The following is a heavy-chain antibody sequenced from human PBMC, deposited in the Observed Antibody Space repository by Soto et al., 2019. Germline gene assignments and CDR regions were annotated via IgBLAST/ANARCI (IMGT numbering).Heavy chain of an antibody. CDR1: GFTISSNA. D-gene: IGHD1-1*01. Sequence: GGSLRLSCAASGFTISSNAMYWVRQAPGKGLEWVSAISDRGATTHYADSVKGRFTISRDTSKNTLYLRLNTLRADDTAVYYCAKDKPGTTSFDYWGQGTLVTVSS. CDR2: ISDRGATT. V-gene: IGHV3-23*01. CDR3: AKDKPGTTSFDY. J-gene: IGHJ4*02.